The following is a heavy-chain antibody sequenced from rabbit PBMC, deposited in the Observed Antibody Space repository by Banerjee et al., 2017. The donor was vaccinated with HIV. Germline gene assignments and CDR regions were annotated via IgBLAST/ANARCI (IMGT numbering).Heavy chain of an antibody. D-gene: IGHD4-1*01. CDR2: IYAGSSGNT. Sequence: QALVESGGDLVKPGASLILPCSASGFSFSNDYVMCWVRQAPGKGLEWIACIYAGSSGNTVYASWAKGRFTISRTSSTTVTLQMTSLTAADTATYFCARDLAGVIGWNFDLWGQGTLVTVS. V-gene: IGHV1S40*01. CDR3: ARDLAGVIGWNFDL. CDR1: GFSFSNDYV. J-gene: IGHJ4*01.